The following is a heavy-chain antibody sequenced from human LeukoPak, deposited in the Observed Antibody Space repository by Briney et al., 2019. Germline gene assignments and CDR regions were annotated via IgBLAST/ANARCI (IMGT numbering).Heavy chain of an antibody. CDR2: INHRGST. Sequence: SQTLTLTCAGHGGSFRGYYCSWLRQHPGKGQQGIGEINHRGSTNYNPSLRSRVTISVDTSDNQFSLKLGSVTAAETAVYYCATGRVDYDSSGYYVAGFDYWGQGTLVTVSS. CDR3: ATGRVDYDSSGYYVAGFDY. J-gene: IGHJ4*02. D-gene: IGHD3-22*01. CDR1: GGSFRGYY. V-gene: IGHV4-34*01.